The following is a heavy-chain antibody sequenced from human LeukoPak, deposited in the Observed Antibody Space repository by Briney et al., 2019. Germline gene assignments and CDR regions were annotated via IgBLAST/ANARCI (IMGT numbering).Heavy chain of an antibody. Sequence: GGSLRLSCAASGFSFSNYWMHWVRQAPGKGLVWVSRINSDGSTTDYADSVKGRFTISRDNAKNTLYLQMNSLRAEDTAVYYCADQGYCSGGSCSSTDSYWGQGTLVTVSS. D-gene: IGHD2-15*01. V-gene: IGHV3-74*01. CDR1: GFSFSNYW. CDR2: INSDGSTT. J-gene: IGHJ4*02. CDR3: ADQGYCSGGSCSSTDSY.